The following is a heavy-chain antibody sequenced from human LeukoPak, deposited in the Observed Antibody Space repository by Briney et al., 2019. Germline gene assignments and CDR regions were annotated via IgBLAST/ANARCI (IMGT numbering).Heavy chain of an antibody. J-gene: IGHJ1*01. CDR3: ARGYCSSTSCYPEAEYFQH. CDR2: MNPNSGNT. V-gene: IGHV1-8*02. D-gene: IGHD2-2*01. CDR1: GGTFSSYA. Sequence: ASVKVSCKASGGTFSSYAINWVRQATGQGLEWMGWMNPNSGNTGYAQKFQGRVTMTRNTSISTAYMELSSLRSEDTAVYYCARGYCSSTSCYPEAEYFQHWGQGTLVTVSS.